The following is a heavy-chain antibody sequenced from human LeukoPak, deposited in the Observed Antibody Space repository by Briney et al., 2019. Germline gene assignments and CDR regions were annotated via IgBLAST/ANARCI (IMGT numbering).Heavy chain of an antibody. CDR3: ARRAYYYGSGSYYNTQYYYYYYMDV. Sequence: SETLSLTCAVYGGSFSGYYWSWIRQPPGKGLEWIGEINHSGSPNYNPSLKSRVTISVDTSKNQFSLKLSSVTAADTAVYYCARRAYYYGSGSYYNTQYYYYYYMDVWGKGTTVTISS. D-gene: IGHD3-10*01. CDR2: INHSGSP. CDR1: GGSFSGYY. J-gene: IGHJ6*03. V-gene: IGHV4-34*01.